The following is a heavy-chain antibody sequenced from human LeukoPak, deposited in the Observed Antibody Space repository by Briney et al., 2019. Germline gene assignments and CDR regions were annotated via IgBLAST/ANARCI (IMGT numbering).Heavy chain of an antibody. D-gene: IGHD3-9*01. CDR1: GFTFSNYW. Sequence: PGGSLRLSCAASGFTFSNYWMHWVRQAPGKGLVWVSRINYDGTTTGYADSVKGRFTTSRDNAKNSLYLQMNSLRADDTAVYYCARGQSRYFDWYLGSFDYWGQGTLVTVSS. V-gene: IGHV3-74*01. J-gene: IGHJ4*02. CDR3: ARGQSRYFDWYLGSFDY. CDR2: INYDGTTT.